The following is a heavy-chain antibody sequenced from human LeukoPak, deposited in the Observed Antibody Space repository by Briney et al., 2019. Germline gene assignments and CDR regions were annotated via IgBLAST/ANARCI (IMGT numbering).Heavy chain of an antibody. Sequence: GGSLRLSCAASGFTFSSYGMHWVRQAPGKGLEWVSYISGSGTTIYYADSVKGRFTISRDNAKNSLYLQMNSLRAEDTAVYYCARGASGGWFFDYWGQGTLVTVSS. CDR3: ARGASGGWFFDY. CDR2: ISGSGTTI. V-gene: IGHV3-48*04. CDR1: GFTFSSYG. J-gene: IGHJ4*02. D-gene: IGHD6-19*01.